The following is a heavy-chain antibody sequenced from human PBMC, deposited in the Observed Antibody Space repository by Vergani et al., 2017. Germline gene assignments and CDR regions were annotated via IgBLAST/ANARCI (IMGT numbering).Heavy chain of an antibody. D-gene: IGHD3-9*01. CDR1: GGSISSYY. J-gene: IGHJ6*03. CDR3: ARAEILTGYHTTGYYMDV. CDR2: IYYSGST. Sequence: QVQLQESGPGLVKPSETLSLTCTVPGGSISSYYWSWIRQPPGKGLEWIGYIYYSGSTNYNPSLKSRVTISVDTSKNQFSLKLSSVTAADTAVYYCARAEILTGYHTTGYYMDVWGKGTTVTVSS. V-gene: IGHV4-59*01.